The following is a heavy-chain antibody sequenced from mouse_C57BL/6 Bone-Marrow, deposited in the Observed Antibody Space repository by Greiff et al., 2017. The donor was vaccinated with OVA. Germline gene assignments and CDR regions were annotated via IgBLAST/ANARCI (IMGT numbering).Heavy chain of an antibody. CDR2: IDPSDSYT. D-gene: IGHD4-1*01. CDR1: GYTFTSYW. CDR3: ARWDCDCAWFAY. V-gene: IGHV1-59*01. Sequence: QVQLQQPGAELVRPGTSVKLSCKASGYTFTSYWMHWVKQRPGQGLEWIGVIDPSDSYTNYNQKFKGKATLTVDTSSSTAYMQLSSLTSEDSAVYYCARWDCDCAWFAYWGQGTLVTVSA. J-gene: IGHJ3*01.